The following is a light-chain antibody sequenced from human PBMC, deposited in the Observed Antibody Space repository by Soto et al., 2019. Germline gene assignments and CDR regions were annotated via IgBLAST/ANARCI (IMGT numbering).Light chain of an antibody. J-gene: IGLJ1*01. CDR2: YDS. Sequence: VLTQSPSVSVAPEKTATITCGGNNIGNKRVHWYRQKPGQAPVLLISYDSDRPSGIPERFSGSNARNTATLTISRVEAGDEADYYCQVWDIMTDNYVFGSGTKLTVL. V-gene: IGLV3-21*04. CDR3: QVWDIMTDNYV. CDR1: NIGNKR.